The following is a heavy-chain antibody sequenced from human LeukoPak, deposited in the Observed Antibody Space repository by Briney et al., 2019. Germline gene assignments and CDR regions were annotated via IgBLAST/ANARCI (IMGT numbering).Heavy chain of an antibody. CDR1: GGSFSGYY. CDR2: INHSGST. V-gene: IGHV4-34*01. D-gene: IGHD4-23*01. Sequence: PSETLSLTCAVYGGSFSGYYWSWIRQPPGKGLEWIGEINHSGSTNYNPSLKSRVTISVDTSKNQFSLKLSSVTAADTAVYYCARERGTTVVRWDYWGQGTQVTVSS. CDR3: ARERGTTVVRWDY. J-gene: IGHJ4*02.